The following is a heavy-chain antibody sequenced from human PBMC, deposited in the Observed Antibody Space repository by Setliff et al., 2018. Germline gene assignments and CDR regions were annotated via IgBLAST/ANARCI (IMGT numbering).Heavy chain of an antibody. V-gene: IGHV3-74*03. Sequence: GGSLRLSCVTSGFTFSTYWMHWVRQAPGQGLVWVARISTDGSSITYADSVKGRFTISRDNARNTLYLQMNSLTAEDTAVYYCSRDLQGSGDYVVDYWGQGTLVTVSS. D-gene: IGHD4-17*01. J-gene: IGHJ4*02. CDR3: SRDLQGSGDYVVDY. CDR2: ISTDGSSI. CDR1: GFTFSTYW.